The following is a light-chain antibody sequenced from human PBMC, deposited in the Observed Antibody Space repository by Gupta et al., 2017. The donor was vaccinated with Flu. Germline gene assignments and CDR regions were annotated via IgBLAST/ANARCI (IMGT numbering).Light chain of an antibody. V-gene: IGLV2-8*01. CDR1: SSDVGGYNY. CDR3: CSYGGSKF. Sequence: QSALTQPPSASGPPGQSVTISCTGTSSDVGGYNYVSWYQQHPGKAPKLIIYEVNKRPSGVPDRFSGSKSGNTASLTVSGLLAEDEADYYCCSYGGSKFFGGGTKLTVL. CDR2: EVN. J-gene: IGLJ2*01.